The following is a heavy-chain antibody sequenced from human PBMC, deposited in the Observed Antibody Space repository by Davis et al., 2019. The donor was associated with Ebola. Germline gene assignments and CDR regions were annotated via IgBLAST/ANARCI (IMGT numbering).Heavy chain of an antibody. V-gene: IGHV3-49*03. Sequence: GESLKISCPASGFTFGDYAMSWLRQAPGKGLEWVGFIRSKAYGGTTEYAASVKGRFTISRDDSKSIAYPQMNSLKTEDTAVYYCTRDWDYYDSSGYYYRSYYYGMDVWGQGTTVTVSS. J-gene: IGHJ6*02. CDR3: TRDWDYYDSSGYYYRSYYYGMDV. CDR2: IRSKAYGGTT. CDR1: GFTFGDYA. D-gene: IGHD3-22*01.